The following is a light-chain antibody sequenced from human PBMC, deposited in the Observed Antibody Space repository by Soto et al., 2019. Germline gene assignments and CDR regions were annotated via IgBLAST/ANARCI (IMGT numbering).Light chain of an antibody. CDR2: GAS. J-gene: IGKJ1*01. CDR3: QQYGSSPGT. CDR1: QSVSSSY. Sequence: EIVVTQSPGTLSLSPGEIATLSCIASQSVSSSYLAWYQQKPGQAPRLLIYGASSRATGIPDRFSGSGSGTDFTLTFSRLEPEDFAVYYCQQYGSSPGTFGQGTKVDIK. V-gene: IGKV3-20*01.